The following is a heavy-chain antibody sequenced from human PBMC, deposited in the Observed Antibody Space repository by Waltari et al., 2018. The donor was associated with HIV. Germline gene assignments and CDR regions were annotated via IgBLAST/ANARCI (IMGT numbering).Heavy chain of an antibody. D-gene: IGHD2-2*01. CDR1: GYTFTSYD. J-gene: IGHJ4*02. CDR3: ARALGRGYCSSTSCFFDY. CDR2: KNPKSGNT. Sequence: QVQLVQSGAEVKKPGASVKVSCKASGYTFTSYDINWVRQATGQGLEWMGWKNPKSGNTGYAQKCQGRVTMTSDTSISTAYMELSSLRSDDTAVYYCARALGRGYCSSTSCFFDYWGQGPLVTVSS. V-gene: IGHV1-8*01.